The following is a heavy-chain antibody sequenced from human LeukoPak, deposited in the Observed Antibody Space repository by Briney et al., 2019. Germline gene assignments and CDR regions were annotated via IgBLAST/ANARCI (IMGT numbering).Heavy chain of an antibody. D-gene: IGHD2-2*01. J-gene: IGHJ3*02. CDR1: RFTFRSYS. CDR2: IYTGSDYV. CDR3: ARDRWGYCTSANCYGGAFDI. V-gene: IGHV3-21*01. Sequence: KPGGSLRLSCAAPRFTFRSYSMHWVRQAPGKGLEWVSSIYTGSDYVYYADSVKGRFTISRDNAKNSLYLQLDSLRVEDTAVYYCARDRWGYCTSANCYGGAFDIWGQGTMVTVSS.